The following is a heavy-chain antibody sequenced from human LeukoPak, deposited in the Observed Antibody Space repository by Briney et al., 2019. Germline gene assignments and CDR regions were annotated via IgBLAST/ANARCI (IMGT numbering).Heavy chain of an antibody. D-gene: IGHD2-2*01. Sequence: GGSLRLSCAASGFTFSSYEMNWVRQAPGKGLEWVSYISSSGSTIYYADSVKGRFTISRDNAKNSLYLQMNSLRAEDTAVYYCARESKVPAAISPYYSYYYYMTSGAKGPRSPSP. CDR3: ARESKVPAAISPYYSYYYYMTS. J-gene: IGHJ6*03. V-gene: IGHV3-48*03. CDR1: GFTFSSYE. CDR2: ISSSGSTI.